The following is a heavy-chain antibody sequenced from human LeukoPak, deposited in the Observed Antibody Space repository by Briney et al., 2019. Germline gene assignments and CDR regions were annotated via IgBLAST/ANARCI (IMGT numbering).Heavy chain of an antibody. CDR2: IYHSGST. D-gene: IGHD3-22*01. CDR3: ARVISYYDSSGSRAFDI. Sequence: SETLSLTCTVSGYSISSGYYWGWIRPPPGKGLEWIGSIYHSGSTYYNPSLKSRVTISVDTSKNQFSLKLSSVTAADTAVYYCARVISYYDSSGSRAFDIWGQGTMVTVSS. J-gene: IGHJ3*02. V-gene: IGHV4-38-2*02. CDR1: GYSISSGYY.